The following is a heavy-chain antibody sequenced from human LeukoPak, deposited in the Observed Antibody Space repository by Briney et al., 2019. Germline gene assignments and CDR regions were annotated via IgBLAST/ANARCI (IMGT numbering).Heavy chain of an antibody. CDR2: IYSGGST. CDR3: ARDRAGTAYYYMDV. J-gene: IGHJ6*03. V-gene: IGHV3-53*01. Sequence: PGGSLRLSCAASGFTVSSNYMSWVRQAPGKGLEWVSVIYSGGSTYYTDSVKGRFTISRDNAKNSLYLQMNSLRAEDTAVYYCARDRAGTAYYYMDVWGKGTTVTVSS. D-gene: IGHD1-1*01. CDR1: GFTVSSNY.